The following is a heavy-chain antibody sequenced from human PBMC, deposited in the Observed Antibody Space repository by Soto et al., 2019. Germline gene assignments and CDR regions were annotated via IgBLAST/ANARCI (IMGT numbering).Heavy chain of an antibody. D-gene: IGHD3-10*01. CDR2: IDPSDSYT. J-gene: IGHJ6*02. CDR1: GYSFTSYW. V-gene: IGHV5-10-1*01. Sequence: GESLKISCKGSGYSFTSYWISWVRQMPGKGLEWMGRIDPSDSYTNYSPSFQGHVTISADKSISTAYLQWSSLKASDTAMYYCAGSYGSGSKSSYYYYYGMGVWGQGTKVTVAS. CDR3: AGSYGSGSKSSYYYYYGMGV.